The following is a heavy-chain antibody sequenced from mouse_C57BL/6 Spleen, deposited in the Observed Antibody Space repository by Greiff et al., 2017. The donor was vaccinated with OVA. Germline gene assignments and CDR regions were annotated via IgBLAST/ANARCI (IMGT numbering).Heavy chain of an antibody. CDR1: GYTFTDYY. CDR3: ARGGAPYYDYDAFAY. V-gene: IGHV1-26*01. CDR2: INPNNGGT. D-gene: IGHD2-4*01. J-gene: IGHJ3*01. Sequence: EVKLQQSGPELVKPGASVKISCKASGYTFTDYYMNWVKQSHGKSLEWIGDINPNNGGTSYNQKFKGKATLTVDKSSSPAYMELRSLTSEDSAVYYCARGGAPYYDYDAFAYWGQGTLVTVSA.